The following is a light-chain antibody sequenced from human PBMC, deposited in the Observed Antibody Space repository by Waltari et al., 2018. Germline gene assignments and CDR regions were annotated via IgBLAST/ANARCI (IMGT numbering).Light chain of an antibody. Sequence: DIQMTQSPSSLSASVGDRVTITCRASQSISSYLNWYQQKPGKAPKLLIYAASSLQSGVPSRFSGSGSGTDFTLTISSLQPEDFATYYCQQSYQMYGFGQGTKLEIK. V-gene: IGKV1-39*01. CDR2: AAS. CDR3: QQSYQMYG. J-gene: IGKJ2*03. CDR1: QSISSY.